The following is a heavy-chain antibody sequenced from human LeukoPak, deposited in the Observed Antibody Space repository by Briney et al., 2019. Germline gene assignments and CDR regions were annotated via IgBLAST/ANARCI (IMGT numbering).Heavy chain of an antibody. CDR2: IYYSGST. V-gene: IGHV4-59*01. J-gene: IGHJ4*02. D-gene: IGHD6-13*01. CDR1: GGSISSYY. Sequence: SSETLSLTCTVSGGSISSYYWSWLRQPPGKGLEWIGYIYYSGSTNYNPSLKSRVTISVDTSKNQFSLKLSSVTAADTAVYYCARDSAAATFDYWGQGTLVTVSS. CDR3: ARDSAAATFDY.